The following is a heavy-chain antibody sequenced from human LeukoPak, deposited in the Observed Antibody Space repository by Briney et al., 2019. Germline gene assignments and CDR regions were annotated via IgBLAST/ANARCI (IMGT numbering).Heavy chain of an antibody. V-gene: IGHV1-46*01. CDR2: INPSGGST. J-gene: IGHJ4*02. CDR3: ARDAVGQTMVRGVAPPYYFDY. CDR1: GYTFTSYY. D-gene: IGHD3-10*01. Sequence: ASVKVSCKASGYTFTSYYMHWVRQAPGQGLEWMGIINPSGGSTSYAQKFRGRVTMTRDTSTSTVYMELSSLRSEDTAVYYCARDAVGQTMVRGVAPPYYFDYWGQGTLVTVSS.